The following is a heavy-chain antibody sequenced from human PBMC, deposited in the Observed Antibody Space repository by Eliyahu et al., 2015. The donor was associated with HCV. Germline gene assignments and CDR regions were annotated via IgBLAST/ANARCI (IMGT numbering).Heavy chain of an antibody. CDR2: IYYSGST. CDR1: GGSISSSSYY. V-gene: IGHV4-39*01. Sequence: QLQLQESGPGLVKPSETLSLTCTVSGGSISSSSYYWGWIRQPPGKGLEWIGSIYYSGSTYYNPSLKSRVTISVDTSKNQFSLKLSSVTAADTAVYYCARRVATIRRFFDYWGQGTLVTVSS. D-gene: IGHD5-24*01. J-gene: IGHJ4*02. CDR3: ARRVATIRRFFDY.